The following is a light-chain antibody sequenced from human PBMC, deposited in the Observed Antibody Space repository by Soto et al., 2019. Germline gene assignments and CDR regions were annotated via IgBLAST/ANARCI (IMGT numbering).Light chain of an antibody. Sequence: DIQMTQSPSTLSASVGDRVTITCRASQSISSWLAWYQQKPGKAPKLLIYDASSLESGVPSSFSGSRSGTEFTLTISSLQPDDFKTYYCQQYNSYSPTCGQGTKLEIK. J-gene: IGKJ2*01. CDR3: QQYNSYSPT. CDR2: DAS. CDR1: QSISSW. V-gene: IGKV1-5*01.